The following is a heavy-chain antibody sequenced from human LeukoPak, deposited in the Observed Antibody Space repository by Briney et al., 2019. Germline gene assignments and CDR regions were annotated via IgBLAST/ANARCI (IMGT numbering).Heavy chain of an antibody. Sequence: GGSLRLSCAASGFTFSSYSVIWARQAPGKGLEGVSYVSSSGTTTYYADSVKGRFTISRDNGKNLVSLQMNSLRDEDTAVYYCARADRDGNKRFLDWGQGTPVTVSS. CDR1: GFTFSSYS. D-gene: IGHD5-24*01. J-gene: IGHJ4*02. CDR2: VSSSGTTT. CDR3: ARADRDGNKRFLD. V-gene: IGHV3-48*02.